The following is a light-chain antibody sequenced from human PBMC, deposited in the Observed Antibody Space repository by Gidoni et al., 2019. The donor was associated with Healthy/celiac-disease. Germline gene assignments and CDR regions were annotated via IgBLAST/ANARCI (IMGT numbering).Light chain of an antibody. CDR1: NIGSKS. CDR3: QVWDSSSDHPPV. Sequence: SYVLTQPPSVSVAPGKTARITCGGNNIGSKSVHWYQQKPGQAPVLVIYYDSDRPSGIPERFSGSNSGNTATLTISRVEAGDEADYYCQVWDSSSDHPPVFGGGTKLTVL. V-gene: IGLV3-21*04. CDR2: YDS. J-gene: IGLJ3*02.